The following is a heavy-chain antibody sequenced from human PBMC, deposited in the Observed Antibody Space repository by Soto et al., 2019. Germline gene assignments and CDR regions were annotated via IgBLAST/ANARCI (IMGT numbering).Heavy chain of an antibody. CDR3: ARGGSGYTWFNEF. CDR1: GGLFSSYP. V-gene: IGHV1-69*01. J-gene: IGHJ4*02. Sequence: QEQLVQSGAEVKKLGSSVKVSCKASGGLFSSYPISWVRQVPGQGLEWMGGIIPVFQTAYYTQRFQGRVTITADESTNTAYMELSSLRSEDTAIYYCARGGSGYTWFNEFWGQGTLATVSS. D-gene: IGHD3-22*01. CDR2: IIPVFQTA.